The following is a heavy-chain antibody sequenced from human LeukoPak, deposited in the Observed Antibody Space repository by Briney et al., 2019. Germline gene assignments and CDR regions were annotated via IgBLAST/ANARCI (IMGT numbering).Heavy chain of an antibody. CDR1: GFTFSTYT. J-gene: IGHJ4*02. CDR3: TTWVVAHFDF. CDR2: ISYDGSNK. D-gene: IGHD2-15*01. Sequence: SLRLSCAASGFTFSTYTMHWVRQAPGKGLEWVAVISYDGSNKYYADSVMGRFTISRDNSKNTLYLQMKSLRAEDTAVYFCTTWVVAHFDFWGQGTLVPLSA. V-gene: IGHV3-30-3*01.